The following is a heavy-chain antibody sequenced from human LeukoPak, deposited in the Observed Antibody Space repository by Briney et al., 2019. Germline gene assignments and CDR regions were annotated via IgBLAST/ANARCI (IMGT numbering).Heavy chain of an antibody. CDR1: GGSISSGDYY. CDR2: IYTSGST. V-gene: IGHV4-61*02. J-gene: IGHJ3*02. CDR3: ARGRHAFDI. Sequence: SETLSLTCTVSGGSISSGDYYWSWIRQPAGKGLEWIGRIYTSGSTNYNPSLKSRVTISVDTSKNQFSLKLSSVTAADTAVYYCARGRHAFDIWGQGTMVTVSS.